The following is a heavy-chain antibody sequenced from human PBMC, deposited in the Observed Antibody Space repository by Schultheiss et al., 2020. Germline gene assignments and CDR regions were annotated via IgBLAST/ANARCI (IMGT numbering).Heavy chain of an antibody. V-gene: IGHV4-59*01. CDR1: GGSISSYY. D-gene: IGHD6-19*01. Sequence: SETLSLTCTVSGGSISSYYWSWTRQPPGKGLEWIGYVSYSGSTNYNPSLKSRVTISVDTSKNQFSLKLSSVTAADTAVYYCARGYSSGWYPDYWGQGTLVTVSS. CDR2: VSYSGST. CDR3: ARGYSSGWYPDY. J-gene: IGHJ4*02.